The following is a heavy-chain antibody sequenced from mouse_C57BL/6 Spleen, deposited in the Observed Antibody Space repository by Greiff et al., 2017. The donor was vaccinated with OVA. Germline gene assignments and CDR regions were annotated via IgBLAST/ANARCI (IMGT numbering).Heavy chain of an antibody. CDR3: ARNWGYDGAWFAY. CDR2: IWSGGST. CDR1: GFSLTSYG. Sequence: QVQLKESGPGLVQPSQSLSITCTVSGFSLTSYGVHWVRQSPGKGLEWLGVIWSGGSTDYNAAFISRLSISKDNSKSQVFFKMNSLQADDTAIYYCARNWGYDGAWFAYWGQGTLVTVSA. D-gene: IGHD2-2*01. J-gene: IGHJ3*01. V-gene: IGHV2-2*01.